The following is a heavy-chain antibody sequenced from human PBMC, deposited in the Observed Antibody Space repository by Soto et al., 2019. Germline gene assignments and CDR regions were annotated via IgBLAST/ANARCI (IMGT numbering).Heavy chain of an antibody. Sequence: ASVKVSCKASGVTFNRQDMRWVRQAPGQGLEWMGGIIPMFGTPHYAEKFQDRVTITADESTGTAYLELSSLTSEDTAVYYCATSERRDGYSFDYWGPGTLVTV. D-gene: IGHD5-12*01. V-gene: IGHV1-69*13. CDR2: IIPMFGTP. CDR3: ATSERRDGYSFDY. CDR1: GVTFNRQD. J-gene: IGHJ4*02.